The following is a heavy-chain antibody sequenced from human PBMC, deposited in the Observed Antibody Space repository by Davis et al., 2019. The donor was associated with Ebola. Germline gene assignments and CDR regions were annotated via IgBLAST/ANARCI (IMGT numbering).Heavy chain of an antibody. V-gene: IGHV1-3*01. CDR1: GYTFTSYA. Sequence: AASVKVSCKASGYTFTSYAMHWVRQAPGQRLEWMGWINAGNGNTKYSQKFQGRVTITRDTSASTAYMELSSLRSDDTAVYYCARGSRVVTHYYYYYGMDVWGQGTTVTVSS. CDR3: ARGSRVVTHYYYYYGMDV. CDR2: INAGNGNT. D-gene: IGHD3-22*01. J-gene: IGHJ6*02.